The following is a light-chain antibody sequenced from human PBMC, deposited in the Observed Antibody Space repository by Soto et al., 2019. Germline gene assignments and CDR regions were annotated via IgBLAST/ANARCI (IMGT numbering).Light chain of an antibody. CDR2: KAS. CDR3: QHYSIYSEA. Sequence: DIQITQSPSTLSGSVGDRVTITCRASQTIRSWLAWYQQKPGKAPKLLIYKASTLKSGVPSRFSGSGSGTEFPLTISRLQPDDFATYYCQHYSIYSEAFGQGTKV. J-gene: IGKJ1*01. CDR1: QTIRSW. V-gene: IGKV1-5*03.